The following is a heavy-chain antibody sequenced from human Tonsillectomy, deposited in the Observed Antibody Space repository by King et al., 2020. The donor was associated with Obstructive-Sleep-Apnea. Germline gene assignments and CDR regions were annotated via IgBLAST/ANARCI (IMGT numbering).Heavy chain of an antibody. CDR1: GGSVSSGSYY. Sequence: HVQLQESGPGLVKPSETLSLTCTVSGGSVSSGSYYWSWIRQPPGKGLEWIGYIYYSGSTNYNPSLKSRVTTSLDTSKNQFSPKLSSVTAADTAVYYCARVIVVVVAAPPDWYFDLWGRGTLVTVSS. CDR2: IYYSGST. CDR3: ARVIVVVVAAPPDWYFDL. J-gene: IGHJ2*01. D-gene: IGHD2-15*01. V-gene: IGHV4-61*01.